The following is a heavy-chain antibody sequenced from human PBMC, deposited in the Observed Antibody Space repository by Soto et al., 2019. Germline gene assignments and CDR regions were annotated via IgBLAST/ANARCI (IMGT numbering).Heavy chain of an antibody. CDR3: ARERDYYDSSGYYWHY. J-gene: IGHJ4*02. Sequence: ASVKVSCKASGYTFTSYGISWVRQAPGQGLEWMGWISAYNGTTNYAQKLQGRVTITTDESTSTAYMELSSLRSEDTAVYYCARERDYYDSSGYYWHYWGQGTLVTVSS. V-gene: IGHV1-18*01. CDR2: ISAYNGTT. CDR1: GYTFTSYG. D-gene: IGHD3-22*01.